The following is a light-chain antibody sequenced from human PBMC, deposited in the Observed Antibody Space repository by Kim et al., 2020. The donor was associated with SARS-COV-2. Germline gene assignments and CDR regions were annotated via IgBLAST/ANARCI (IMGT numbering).Light chain of an antibody. Sequence: PGERATLSCRASQSVSSSLAWYQQKPGQAPRLRLHGASTRATGVPARFAGSGSGTEFTLTISSLQSEDFAVYYCQQYNNWRTFGQGTKVDIK. J-gene: IGKJ1*01. V-gene: IGKV3-15*01. CDR2: GAS. CDR3: QQYNNWRT. CDR1: QSVSSS.